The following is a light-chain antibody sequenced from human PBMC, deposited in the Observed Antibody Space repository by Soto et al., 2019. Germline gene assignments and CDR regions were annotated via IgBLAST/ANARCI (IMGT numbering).Light chain of an antibody. V-gene: IGKV4-1*01. CDR3: QQYYSSPTWT. CDR2: WAS. J-gene: IGKJ5*01. Sequence: DIVMTQSPDSLAVSLGERATINCKSSQSVLYSSNNKNYIAWYQQKPGQPPKLLIYWASTRESGVPDRFSGSGSGTDFTLTISSLQAEDVAVYYCQQYYSSPTWTFGQGTRLEIK. CDR1: QSVLYSSNNKNY.